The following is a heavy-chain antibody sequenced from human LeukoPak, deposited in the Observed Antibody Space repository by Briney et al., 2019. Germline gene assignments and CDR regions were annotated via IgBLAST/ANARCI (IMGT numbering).Heavy chain of an antibody. J-gene: IGHJ4*02. CDR1: RFTFSSYA. CDR3: ATTRYNYGYYFDY. D-gene: IGHD5-18*01. CDR2: ISGSGGST. Sequence: PGGSLRLSCGASRFTFSSYAMSWVRQAPGKGLEWVSVISGSGGSTYYADSVKGRSTISRDNSKNTLYLQMNSLRAEDTAVYYCATTRYNYGYYFDYWGQGTLVTVSS. V-gene: IGHV3-23*01.